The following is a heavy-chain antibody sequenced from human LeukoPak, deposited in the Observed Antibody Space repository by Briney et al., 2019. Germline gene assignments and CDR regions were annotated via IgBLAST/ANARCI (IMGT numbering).Heavy chain of an antibody. CDR3: ASCHARLSDLALDY. V-gene: IGHV4-38-2*02. J-gene: IGHJ4*02. CDR2: IYHSGST. D-gene: IGHD2-15*01. CDR1: AYSISSGYF. Sequence: SETLSLTCTVSAYSISSGYFWGWIRQPPGKGLEWIGSIYHSGSTYYDPSLKSRLTISGDTSKNQFSLKLKSVTAADTAVYYCASCHARLSDLALDYWGQGILVTVSS.